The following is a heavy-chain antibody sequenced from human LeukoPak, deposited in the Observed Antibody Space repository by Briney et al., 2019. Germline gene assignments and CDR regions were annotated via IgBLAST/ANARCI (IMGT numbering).Heavy chain of an antibody. J-gene: IGHJ6*02. V-gene: IGHV1-69*04. D-gene: IGHD5-24*01. CDR3: ARDGGWLQTQNHYYYHGLDV. CDR2: IIPILDMA. CDR1: GGAFSSYG. Sequence: SVKVSCKASGGAFSSYGITWVRQAPGQGPEWMGRIIPILDMADYAQKFQGRVTITADKSTRTAYMEMSSLRSEGTAVYYCARDGGWLQTQNHYYYHGLDVWGQGTTVTVSS.